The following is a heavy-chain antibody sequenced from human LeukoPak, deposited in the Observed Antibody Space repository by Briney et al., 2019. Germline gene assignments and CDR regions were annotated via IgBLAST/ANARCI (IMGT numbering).Heavy chain of an antibody. D-gene: IGHD3-10*01. CDR3: ARDGELWFRELLDY. J-gene: IGHJ4*02. V-gene: IGHV3-21*01. CDR1: GFTFSSYS. CDR2: ISSSSRYI. Sequence: GGSVRLSCAASGFTFSSYSMNWVRQAPGKGLEWVSSISSSSRYIYYADSVKCRFTISRDNAKNSLYLQMNSLRAEDTAAYYCARDGELWFRELLDYWGQGTLVSVSS.